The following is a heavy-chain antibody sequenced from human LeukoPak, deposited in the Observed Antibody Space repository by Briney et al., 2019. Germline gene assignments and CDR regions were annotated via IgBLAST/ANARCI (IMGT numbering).Heavy chain of an antibody. V-gene: IGHV4-59*01. J-gene: IGHJ6*03. CDR2: IYYSGST. Sequence: SETLSLTCTVSGGSISSYYWSWIRQPPGKGLEWIGYIYYSGSTNYNPSLKSRVTISVDTSKNQFSLKLSSVTAADTAVYYCARVDYGDYNAHYYYYMDVWGKGTTVTISS. CDR1: GGSISSYY. D-gene: IGHD4-17*01. CDR3: ARVDYGDYNAHYYYYMDV.